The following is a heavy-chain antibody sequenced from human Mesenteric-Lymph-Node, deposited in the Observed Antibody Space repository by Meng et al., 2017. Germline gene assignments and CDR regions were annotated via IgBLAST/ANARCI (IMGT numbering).Heavy chain of an antibody. V-gene: IGHV4-30-4*01. D-gene: IGHD5-18*01. CDR2: IHHSGSA. CDR1: GGSMSSGNYY. J-gene: IGHJ2*01. Sequence: QVPLPGSGPGLVEPSQTLSLTCTVSGGSMSSGNYYWSWIRQPPGKGLEWIGYIHHSGSAYYNPSLKSRVTISVDTSNNQFSLKLSSVTAADTAVYYCARVGWRQWSFDLWGRGTLVTVSS. CDR3: ARVGWRQWSFDL.